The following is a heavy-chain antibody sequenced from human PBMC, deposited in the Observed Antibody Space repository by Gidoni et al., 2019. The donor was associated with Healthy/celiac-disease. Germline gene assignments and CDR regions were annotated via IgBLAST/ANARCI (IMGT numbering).Heavy chain of an antibody. Sequence: QVQLVESGGGVVQPGRSLRLSCAASGFTFRSYAMHWVRQAPGKGLEWVAVISYDGSNKYYADSVKGRFTISRDNSKNTLYLQMNSLRAEDTAVYYCARGLNSFTGGPCVGWGQGTLVTVSS. CDR1: GFTFRSYA. CDR2: ISYDGSNK. J-gene: IGHJ4*02. D-gene: IGHD2-15*01. CDR3: ARGLNSFTGGPCVG. V-gene: IGHV3-30-3*01.